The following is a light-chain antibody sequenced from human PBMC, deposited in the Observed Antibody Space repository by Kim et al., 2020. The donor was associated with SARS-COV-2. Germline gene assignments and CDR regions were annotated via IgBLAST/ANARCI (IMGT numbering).Light chain of an antibody. V-gene: IGLV1-40*01. J-gene: IGLJ3*02. CDR2: GNN. CDR1: SSNIGAGYD. Sequence: QSVLTQPPSVSGAPGQRVTISCTGSSSNIGAGYDVHWYQQVPGTAPTLLIYGNNNRPSGVPDRFSGSKSGTSASLAITGLQAEGEADYYCQSFDSRSVMFGGGTQLTVL. CDR3: QSFDSRSVM.